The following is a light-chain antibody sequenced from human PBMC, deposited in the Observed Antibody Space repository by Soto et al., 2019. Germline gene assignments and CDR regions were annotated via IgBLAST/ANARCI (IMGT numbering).Light chain of an antibody. Sequence: QSVLTQPPSASGTPGQRVTISCSGSSSNIGSNAVNWYQQFSGTAPKLLIYPDNQRPSGVPDRFSGSKSGTSASLAISGLQSEDEADYFCAAWDGSLNAYVFGTGTKLTVL. J-gene: IGLJ1*01. CDR1: SSNIGSNA. V-gene: IGLV1-44*01. CDR3: AAWDGSLNAYV. CDR2: PDN.